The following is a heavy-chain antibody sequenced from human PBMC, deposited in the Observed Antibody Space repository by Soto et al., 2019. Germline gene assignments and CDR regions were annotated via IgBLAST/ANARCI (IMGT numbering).Heavy chain of an antibody. CDR1: GGSISSSSYY. CDR3: ARDFNFGSSSMSGYFDY. D-gene: IGHD6-6*01. V-gene: IGHV4-39*07. CDR2: IYYSGST. Sequence: SETLSLTCTVSGGSISSSSYYWGWIRQPPGKGLEWIGSIYYSGSTYYNPSLKSRVTISVDTSKNQFSLKLSSVTAADTAVYYCARDFNFGSSSMSGYFDYWGQGTLVTVSS. J-gene: IGHJ4*02.